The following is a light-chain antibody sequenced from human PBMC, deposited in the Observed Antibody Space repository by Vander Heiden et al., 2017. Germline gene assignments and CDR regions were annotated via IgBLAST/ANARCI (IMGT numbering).Light chain of an antibody. CDR1: QGITSA. CDR2: DAT. CDR3: QQFSIYPRT. V-gene: IGKV1-13*02. Sequence: AIHVTQSPSSLSTSVGARVTITCRASQGITSALAWYQQKPGKRPELLIYDATSLETGVPLRFSGSGSGTDFTLTISSLQPEDAATYFCQQFSIYPRTFGQGTKLEIK. J-gene: IGKJ2*01.